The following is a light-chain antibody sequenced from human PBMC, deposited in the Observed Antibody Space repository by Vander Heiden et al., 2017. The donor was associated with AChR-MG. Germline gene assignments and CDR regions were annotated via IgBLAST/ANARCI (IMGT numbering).Light chain of an antibody. CDR2: EVS. CDR3: SSYTSSSTLVV. J-gene: IGLJ2*01. CDR1: TSDVGGYNY. V-gene: IGLV2-14*01. Sequence: QSALTQPAPLPGSPGPSTTISCTGTTSDVGGYNYVSWYQQPPDKAPKLMIYEVSKRPSGVSNRFSGSRSGNTASLTISGLQAEDEADYYCSSYTSSSTLVVFGGGTKLTVL.